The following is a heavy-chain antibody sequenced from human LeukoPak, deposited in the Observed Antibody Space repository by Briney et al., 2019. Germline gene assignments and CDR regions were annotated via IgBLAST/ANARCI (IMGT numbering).Heavy chain of an antibody. J-gene: IGHJ3*02. CDR2: ISGGGGST. Sequence: GGSQRLSCAASGFTFNSYAMTWVRQAPGKGLEWVSGISGGGGSTYYADSVKGRFTISRDNSKNTLYLQMNSLRAEDTAVYYCAKEHGIAARDAFDIWGQGTKVTVSS. D-gene: IGHD6-6*01. CDR1: GFTFNSYA. V-gene: IGHV3-23*01. CDR3: AKEHGIAARDAFDI.